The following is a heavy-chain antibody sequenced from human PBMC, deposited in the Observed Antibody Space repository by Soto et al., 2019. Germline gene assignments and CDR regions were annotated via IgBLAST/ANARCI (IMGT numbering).Heavy chain of an antibody. V-gene: IGHV4-30-4*01. D-gene: IGHD6-19*01. J-gene: IGHJ4*02. CDR3: VRRLAVKPRYYLDY. Sequence: SETLSLTCTVCGGSISSGDYYWSWVRQPPGKDLEYIGYIYYTGSTYYNPSLNSRITMSVDTSRNQCSVKLSSVTAADTAVYYCVRRLAVKPRYYLDYWGQGTLVTVSS. CDR2: IYYTGST. CDR1: GGSISSGDYY.